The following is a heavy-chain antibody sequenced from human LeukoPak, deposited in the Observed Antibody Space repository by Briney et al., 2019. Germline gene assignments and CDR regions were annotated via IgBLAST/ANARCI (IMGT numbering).Heavy chain of an antibody. CDR1: GGSISSSSYY. CDR3: ARDAGKVAGTWDY. CDR2: IYYSGST. Sequence: SETLSLTCTVPGGSISSSSYYWGWIRQPPGKGLEWIGSIYYSGSTYYNPSLKSRVTISVDTSKNQFSLKLSSVTAADTAVYYCARDAGKVAGTWDYWGQGTLVTVSS. D-gene: IGHD6-19*01. J-gene: IGHJ4*02. V-gene: IGHV4-39*07.